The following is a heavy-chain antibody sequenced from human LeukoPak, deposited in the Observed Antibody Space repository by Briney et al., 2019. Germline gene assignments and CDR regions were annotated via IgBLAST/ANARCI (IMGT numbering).Heavy chain of an antibody. CDR3: ARGMITFGGFRY. D-gene: IGHD3-16*01. CDR1: GYSFTGYY. V-gene: IGHV1-2*02. Sequence: ASVKVSCKASGYSFTGYYVHWVRQAPGQGLEWMGWINTDTGGTNYAQKFQGRVIMTRDTSISTAYMELSRLRSDDTALYFCARGMITFGGFRYWGQGSLVTVSS. J-gene: IGHJ4*02. CDR2: INTDTGGT.